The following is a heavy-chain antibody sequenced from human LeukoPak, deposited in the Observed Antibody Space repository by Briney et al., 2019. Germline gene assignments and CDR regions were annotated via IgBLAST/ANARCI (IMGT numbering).Heavy chain of an antibody. Sequence: SETLSLTCTVSGGSLSSYYWSWIRQPAGKGLEWIGRIYISGSTNYNPSLKSRVTMSVDTSKKQFSLKLNSVTAADTAVYYCAREKIGYYDSSGRGWFDPWGQGTLVTVSS. D-gene: IGHD3-22*01. CDR2: IYISGST. J-gene: IGHJ5*02. CDR3: AREKIGYYDSSGRGWFDP. CDR1: GGSLSSYY. V-gene: IGHV4-4*07.